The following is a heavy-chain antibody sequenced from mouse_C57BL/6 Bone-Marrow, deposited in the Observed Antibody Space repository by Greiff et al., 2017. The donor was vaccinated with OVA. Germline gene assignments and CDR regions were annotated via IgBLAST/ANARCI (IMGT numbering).Heavy chain of an antibody. CDR3: ASYYGSPSFYFDY. V-gene: IGHV14-3*01. CDR2: IDPANGNT. Sequence: VHVKQSAAELVRPGASVKLSCTASGFNIKNTYMHWVKQRPEQGLEWIGRIDPANGNTKYAPKFQGKATITADTSSNTAYLQLSSLTSEDTAIYYCASYYGSPSFYFDYWGQGTTLTVSS. J-gene: IGHJ2*01. CDR1: GFNIKNTY. D-gene: IGHD1-1*01.